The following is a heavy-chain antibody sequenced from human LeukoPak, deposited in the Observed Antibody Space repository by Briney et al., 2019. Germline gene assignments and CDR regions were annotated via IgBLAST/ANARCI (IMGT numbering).Heavy chain of an antibody. Sequence: ASVKVSCKAPGYTFTSYDINWVRQATGQGLEWMGWMNPNSGNTGYAQKFQGRVTMTRNTSISTAYMELSSLRSEDTAVYYCARGPFIAAAGTPWGQGTLVTVSS. D-gene: IGHD6-13*01. J-gene: IGHJ5*02. CDR3: ARGPFIAAAGTP. CDR2: MNPNSGNT. V-gene: IGHV1-8*01. CDR1: GYTFTSYD.